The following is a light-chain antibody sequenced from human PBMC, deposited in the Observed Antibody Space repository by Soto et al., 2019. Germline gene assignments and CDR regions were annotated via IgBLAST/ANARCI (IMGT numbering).Light chain of an antibody. J-gene: IGLJ3*02. V-gene: IGLV1-47*02. CDR3: AAWAYSLSTGV. CDR1: SSNIGRDY. CDR2: TNN. Sequence: QSVLTQPPSASGTPGQRVIISCSGSSSNIGRDYVYWCQQLPGTDPKHLIYTNNHRPSGVPDRFSVSKSGTYTSLAISGLRSEAEADYCCAAWAYSLSTGVFGGGTKVTVL.